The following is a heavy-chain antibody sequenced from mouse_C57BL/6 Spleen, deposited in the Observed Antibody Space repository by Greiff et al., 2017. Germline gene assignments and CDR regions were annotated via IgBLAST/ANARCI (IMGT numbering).Heavy chain of an antibody. D-gene: IGHD2-4*01. CDR2: INPGSGGT. Sequence: QVQLKQSGAELVRPGTSVKVSCKASGYAFTNYLIEWVKQRPGQGLEWIGVINPGSGGTNYNEKFKGKATLTADKSSSTAYMQLSSLTSEDSAVYFCARRNDYDSIYYAMDYWGQGTSVTVSS. CDR3: ARRNDYDSIYYAMDY. CDR1: GYAFTNYL. V-gene: IGHV1-54*01. J-gene: IGHJ4*01.